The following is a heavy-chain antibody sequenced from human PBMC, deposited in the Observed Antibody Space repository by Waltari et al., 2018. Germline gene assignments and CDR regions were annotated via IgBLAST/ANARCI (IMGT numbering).Heavy chain of an antibody. Sequence: EVQLVESGGGLVQPGGSLRLSCAASGFTFSSYWMSWVRQAPGKGLEWVANIKQDGSEKYYVDSVKGRFTISRDNAKNSLYLQMNSLRAEDTAVYYCARVTYDFWSGYYFDYWGQGTLVTVSS. CDR3: ARVTYDFWSGYYFDY. J-gene: IGHJ4*02. CDR1: GFTFSSYW. V-gene: IGHV3-7*01. D-gene: IGHD3-3*01. CDR2: IKQDGSEK.